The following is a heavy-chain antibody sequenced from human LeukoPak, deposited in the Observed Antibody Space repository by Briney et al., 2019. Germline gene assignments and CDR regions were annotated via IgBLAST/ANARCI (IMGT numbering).Heavy chain of an antibody. Sequence: SSETLSLTCAVYGGSFSGYEWSWIRQPPGRGLEWIGEIYESGSTTYNPSLKSRVTISVDRSQSQFFLHLSSVTAAVTAVYYCARGTRGHPTIYYYYSYMDVWDKGTTVTVSS. CDR1: GGSFSGYE. V-gene: IGHV4-34*01. D-gene: IGHD1-7*01. CDR2: IYESGST. CDR3: ARGTRGHPTIYYYYSYMDV. J-gene: IGHJ6*03.